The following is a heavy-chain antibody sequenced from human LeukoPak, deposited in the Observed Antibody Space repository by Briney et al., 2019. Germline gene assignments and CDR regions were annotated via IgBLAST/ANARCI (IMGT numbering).Heavy chain of an antibody. CDR2: IIPILGIA. Sequence: ASVKVSCKASGGTFSSYTISWVRQAPGQGLEWMGRIIPILGIANYAQKFQGRVTITADKSTSTAYMELSSLRSEDTAVYYCARADIAVAAPSDDWGQGTLVTVFS. CDR1: GGTFSSYT. V-gene: IGHV1-69*02. J-gene: IGHJ4*02. D-gene: IGHD6-19*01. CDR3: ARADIAVAAPSDD.